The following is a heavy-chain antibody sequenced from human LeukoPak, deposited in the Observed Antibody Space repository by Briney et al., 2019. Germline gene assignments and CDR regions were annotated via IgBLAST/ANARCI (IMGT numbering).Heavy chain of an antibody. CDR2: MNPNSGNT. V-gene: IGHV1-8*01. Sequence: WASVKVSCKASGYTFTSYEINWVRQATGQGLEWMGWMNPNSGNTGYAQKFQGRVTITTDESTSTAYMELSSLRSEDTAVYYCARDGRWGSYDRQINWGQGTLVTVSS. CDR1: GYTFTSYE. CDR3: ARDGRWGSYDRQIN. D-gene: IGHD3-16*01. J-gene: IGHJ4*02.